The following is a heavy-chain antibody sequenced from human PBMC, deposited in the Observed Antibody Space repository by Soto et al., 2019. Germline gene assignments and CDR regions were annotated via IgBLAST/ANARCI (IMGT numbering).Heavy chain of an antibody. J-gene: IGHJ6*02. D-gene: IGHD3-3*01. CDR2: MNPNSGNT. Sequence: ASVKVSCKASGYTFTSYDINWVRQATGQGLEWMGWMNPNSGNTGYAQKFQGRVTMTRNTSISTAYMELSSLRSEDTAVYYCARGVLRFLGRWSNYYYGMDVWGQGTTVTVSS. V-gene: IGHV1-8*01. CDR1: GYTFTSYD. CDR3: ARGVLRFLGRWSNYYYGMDV.